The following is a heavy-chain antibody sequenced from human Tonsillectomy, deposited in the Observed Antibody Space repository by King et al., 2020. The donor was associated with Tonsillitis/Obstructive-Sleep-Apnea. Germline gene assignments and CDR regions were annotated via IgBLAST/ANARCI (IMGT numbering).Heavy chain of an antibody. D-gene: IGHD6-13*01. Sequence: VQLVEFGAEVKKPEESLRISCKGSGYSFTSYWIGWVRQMPGKGLEWMGRIDPSDSYTNYSPSFQGHVTISADKSISTAYLQWSSLKSSDTAMYYCARGGILSAGAPDFWGQGTLVTVSS. V-gene: IGHV5-10-1*01. J-gene: IGHJ4*02. CDR2: IDPSDSYT. CDR3: ARGGILSAGAPDF. CDR1: GYSFTSYW.